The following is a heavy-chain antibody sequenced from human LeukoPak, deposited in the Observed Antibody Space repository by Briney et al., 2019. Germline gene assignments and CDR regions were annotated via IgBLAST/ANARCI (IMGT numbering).Heavy chain of an antibody. CDR2: IKSKTDGGTT. CDR3: TTLGHIVVVTPSDAFDY. CDR1: GFTFSNAW. Sequence: GGSLRLSCAASGFTFSNAWMSWVRQAPGKGLEWVGRIKSKTDGGTTDYAAPVKGRFTISRDDSKNTLYLQMNSLKTEDTAVYYCTTLGHIVVVTPSDAFDYWGQGTLVTVSS. V-gene: IGHV3-15*01. D-gene: IGHD2-21*02. J-gene: IGHJ4*02.